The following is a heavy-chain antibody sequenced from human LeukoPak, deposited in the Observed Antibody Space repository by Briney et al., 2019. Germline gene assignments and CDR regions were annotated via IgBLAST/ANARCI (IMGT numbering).Heavy chain of an antibody. D-gene: IGHD6-13*01. J-gene: IGHJ4*02. CDR1: GYTFTNYG. V-gene: IGHV1-18*01. CDR3: AREPAAGTIAY. Sequence: ASVNVSCKASGYTFTNYGISWVRQAPGQGLEWMGWISAYNGNTNYAQKLQGRVSMTTDTSTSTAYMELRSLRSDDTAVYYCAREPAAGTIAYWGQGTLVTVSS. CDR2: ISAYNGNT.